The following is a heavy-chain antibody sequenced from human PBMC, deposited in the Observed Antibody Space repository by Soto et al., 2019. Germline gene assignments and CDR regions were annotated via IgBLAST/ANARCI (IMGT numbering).Heavy chain of an antibody. CDR2: ISGSGGST. J-gene: IGHJ6*02. CDR1: GFTFSSYA. CDR3: AKHIEQLRYGMDV. V-gene: IGHV3-23*01. D-gene: IGHD6-13*01. Sequence: LRLSCAASGFTFSSYAMSWVRQAPGKGLEWVSGISGSGGSTYYADSVKGRFTISRDNSKNTLYLQRNSLRVEDTAVYYCAKHIEQLRYGMDVWGQGTTVTVSS.